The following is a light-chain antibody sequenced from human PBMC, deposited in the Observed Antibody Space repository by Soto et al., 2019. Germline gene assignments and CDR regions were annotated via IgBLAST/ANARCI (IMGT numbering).Light chain of an antibody. V-gene: IGLV2-18*02. Sequence: QSALTQPPSVSGSPGQSVAISCTGTSSDVGSSNGVSWYQQPPGTXPXLMIYDVSNRPXXXPXRFXXXXXXXXXXXXXSGLQAEDEADYYCSSYTSSSTDVFGSGTKLTVL. CDR2: DVS. CDR1: SSDVGSSNG. J-gene: IGLJ1*01. CDR3: SSYTSSSTDV.